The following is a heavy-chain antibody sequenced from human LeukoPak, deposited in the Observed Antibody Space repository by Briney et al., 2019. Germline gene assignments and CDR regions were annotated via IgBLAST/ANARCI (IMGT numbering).Heavy chain of an antibody. D-gene: IGHD1-1*01. V-gene: IGHV4-34*01. CDR3: AQGLGSGNWIGNWFDP. CDR1: GGSLSGYY. J-gene: IGHJ5*02. Sequence: SVTLSLTCAVYGGSLSGYYWRWIRQPPGKGLEWIGEINHSRSTNYNPSLESRLTISLDTYKNQFSLNLTSMTAADTAIYYCAQGLGSGNWIGNWFDPWGQGTLVTVSS. CDR2: INHSRST.